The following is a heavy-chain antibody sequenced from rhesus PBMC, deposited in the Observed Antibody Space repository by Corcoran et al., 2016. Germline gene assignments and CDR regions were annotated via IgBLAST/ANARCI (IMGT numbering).Heavy chain of an antibody. CDR1: GFTFSSYG. V-gene: IGHV3-54*02. D-gene: IGHD6-13*01. Sequence: EVQLVESGGGLVQPGGSLRLSCAASGFTFSSYGLHWVRQAPGRGLGWVAVISYDGSKKYCADSVKDRFTVSRDNSKNMLYLQVNILKLEGTAVYYCARGRQLVYGAFDFWGQGLRVTVSS. CDR3: ARGRQLVYGAFDF. CDR2: ISYDGSKK. J-gene: IGHJ3*01.